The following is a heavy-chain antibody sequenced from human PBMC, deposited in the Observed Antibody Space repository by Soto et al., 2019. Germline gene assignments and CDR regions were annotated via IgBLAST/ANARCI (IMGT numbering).Heavy chain of an antibody. CDR1: GGSFSGYY. CDR2: INHSGST. V-gene: IGHV4-34*01. D-gene: IGHD6-13*01. J-gene: IGHJ6*02. Sequence: NPSETLSLTCAVYGGSFSGYYWSWIRQPPGKXLEWIGEINHSGSTNYNPSLKSRVTISVDTSKNQFSLKLSSVTAADTAVYYCARLLRQQLVQYYYYYGMDVWGQGTTVTVSS. CDR3: ARLLRQQLVQYYYYYGMDV.